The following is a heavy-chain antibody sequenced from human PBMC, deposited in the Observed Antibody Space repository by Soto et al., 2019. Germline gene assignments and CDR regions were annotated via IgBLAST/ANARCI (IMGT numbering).Heavy chain of an antibody. D-gene: IGHD2-15*01. V-gene: IGHV1-69*01. CDR1: GGTFSSYS. CDR3: ARDGGRHSGGIDY. Sequence: QVQLVQSGAEVKKPGSSVTVSCKDSGGTFSSYSINWVRQAPGQGLEWMGEIIHIFCTANYAKKFQGRVTTTTDESTSTAYTELSSLRSEGTAVYYCARDGGRHSGGIDYWGPGTLVTVSS. CDR2: IIHIFCTA. J-gene: IGHJ4*02.